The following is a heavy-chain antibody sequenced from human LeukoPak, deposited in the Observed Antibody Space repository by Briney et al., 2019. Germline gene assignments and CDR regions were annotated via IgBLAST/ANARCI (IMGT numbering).Heavy chain of an antibody. J-gene: IGHJ4*02. CDR2: IYYSGST. CDR1: GGSISNYY. CDR3: AREKAPYTFDY. Sequence: SETLSLTCTVSGGSISNYYWSWIRQPPGKGLKWIGYIYYSGSTNYNPSLKSRVTISVDTSKNQFSLKLSSVTAADTAVYYCAREKAPYTFDYWGQGTQVAVSA. V-gene: IGHV4-59*01.